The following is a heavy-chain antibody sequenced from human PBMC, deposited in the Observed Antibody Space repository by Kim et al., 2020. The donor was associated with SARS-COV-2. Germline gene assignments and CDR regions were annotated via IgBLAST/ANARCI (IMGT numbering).Heavy chain of an antibody. Sequence: GGSLRLSCAASGFTFSGYWMHWVRQAPGKGPVWVSRINSDGSSTSYADSVKGRFTISRDNAKNTLYLQMNSLRAEDTAVYYCARDRLSVDMIDYWGQGTLVTVSS. CDR1: GFTFSGYW. D-gene: IGHD3-22*01. J-gene: IGHJ4*02. V-gene: IGHV3-74*01. CDR3: ARDRLSVDMIDY. CDR2: INSDGSST.